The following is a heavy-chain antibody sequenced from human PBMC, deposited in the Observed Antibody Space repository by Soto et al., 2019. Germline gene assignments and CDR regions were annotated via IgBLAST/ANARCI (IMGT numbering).Heavy chain of an antibody. CDR3: ATVPRVGDRSPRPYYFDY. CDR1: GGSISSDDYY. Sequence: QVQLQESGPGLVKPSQTLSLTCTVSGGSISSDDYYWSWIRQPPGKGLEWIGYIFYSGNTYYNPSLKSRVTISVDTSTNQFSLKLSSVTAADPAVYYCATVPRVGDRSPRPYYFDYWGRGTLVTVSS. D-gene: IGHD2-21*02. CDR2: IFYSGNT. J-gene: IGHJ4*02. V-gene: IGHV4-30-4*01.